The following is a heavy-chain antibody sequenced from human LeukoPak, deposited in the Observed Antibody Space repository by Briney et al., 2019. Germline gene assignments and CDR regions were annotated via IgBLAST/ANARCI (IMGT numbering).Heavy chain of an antibody. CDR3: AREDCSGSSCYNY. CDR2: IYSGGST. CDR1: GFTVSSNY. D-gene: IGHD2-2*02. V-gene: IGHV3-66*01. J-gene: IGHJ4*02. Sequence: PGGSLRLSCAASGFTVSSNYMSWVRQAPGKGLEWVSVIYSGGSTYYADSVKGRFTISRDNSKNTLYLQMNSLRAEDTAVYYCAREDCSGSSCYNYWGQGTLVTVSS.